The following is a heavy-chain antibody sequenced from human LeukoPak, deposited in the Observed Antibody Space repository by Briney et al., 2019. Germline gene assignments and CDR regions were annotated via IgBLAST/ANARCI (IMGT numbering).Heavy chain of an antibody. J-gene: IGHJ4*02. V-gene: IGHV3-21*04. CDR1: RFTFSTYS. CDR3: ARDSLVGSTTPVFDY. Sequence: PGGSLRLSCAASRFTFSTYSMNWVRQAPGKGLEWVSSIDSTSTYIYYADSVKGRFTISRDNAKNSLYLQMDSLRAEDTAVYYCARDSLVGSTTPVFDYWGQGTLVTLSS. D-gene: IGHD1-26*01. CDR2: IDSTSTYI.